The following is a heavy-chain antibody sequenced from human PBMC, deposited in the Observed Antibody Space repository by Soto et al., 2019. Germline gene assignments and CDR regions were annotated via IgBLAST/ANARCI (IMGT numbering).Heavy chain of an antibody. J-gene: IGHJ3*01. Sequence: GGSLRLSCAASGFTLSSYVMHWVRQAPGKGLEWVARISYAGNDNYYADSVKGRFTISRDNSKKTLYLQMTSLRADDTAVYYCARDRQQWLEPAGGALPFWGQGTMVTVS. D-gene: IGHD6-19*01. CDR3: ARDRQQWLEPAGGALPF. V-gene: IGHV3-30-3*01. CDR1: GFTLSSYV. CDR2: ISYAGNDN.